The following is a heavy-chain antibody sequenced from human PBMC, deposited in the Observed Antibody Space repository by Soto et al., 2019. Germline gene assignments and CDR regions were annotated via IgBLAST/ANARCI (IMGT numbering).Heavy chain of an antibody. CDR2: ISGSGGST. V-gene: IGHV3-23*01. J-gene: IGHJ4*02. D-gene: IGHD3-22*01. Sequence: EVQLLESGGGLVQPGGSLRLSCAASGFTFSSYAMSWVRQAPGKGLEWVSAISGSGGSTYYADSVKGRFTISRDNSKNTLYLQMNSLRAEDTAVYYCAKDQEHYYDSSGYWPFDYWGQGTLVTVSS. CDR3: AKDQEHYYDSSGYWPFDY. CDR1: GFTFSSYA.